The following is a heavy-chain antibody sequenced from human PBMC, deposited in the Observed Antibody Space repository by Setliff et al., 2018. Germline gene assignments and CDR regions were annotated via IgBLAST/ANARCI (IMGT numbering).Heavy chain of an antibody. CDR2: IYTTWST. Sequence: SETLSLTCTVSGDPMSSRRYYWAWIRQPAGKGLEWIGQIYTTWSTNYNPSPRSRVSISLDTSKSQFFLKLNSVTAADTAVYYCARMSGFQYMDVWGKGTTVTVSS. J-gene: IGHJ6*03. V-gene: IGHV4-61*09. CDR3: ARMSGFQYMDV. D-gene: IGHD3-3*01. CDR1: GDPMSSRRYY.